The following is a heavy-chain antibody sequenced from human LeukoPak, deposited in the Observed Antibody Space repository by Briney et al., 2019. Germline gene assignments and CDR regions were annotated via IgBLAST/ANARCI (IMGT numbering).Heavy chain of an antibody. V-gene: IGHV4-38-2*02. CDR1: GYSISSGYY. Sequence: SETLSLTCTVSGYSISSGYYWGWIRQPPGKGLEWIGSIYHSGSTYYNPSLKSRVTISVDTSKNQFSLKLSSVTAADTAVYYCARDWGYYDSSGYIAINWFDPWGQGTLVTVSS. D-gene: IGHD3-22*01. CDR2: IYHSGST. J-gene: IGHJ5*02. CDR3: ARDWGYYDSSGYIAINWFDP.